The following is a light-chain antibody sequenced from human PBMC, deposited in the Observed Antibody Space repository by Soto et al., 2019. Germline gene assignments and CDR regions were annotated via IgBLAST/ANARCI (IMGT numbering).Light chain of an antibody. V-gene: IGKV3-20*01. J-gene: IGKJ1*01. Sequence: EIVLTQSPGTLSLSPGERATLSCRASQSVSSSYLAWYQQKPGQAPRRLIYGASSRATGIPDRFSGSGSGTDFTLTISRLEPEDFAVYYCQQYGSSPVTFGQGTKVEIK. CDR1: QSVSSSY. CDR2: GAS. CDR3: QQYGSSPVT.